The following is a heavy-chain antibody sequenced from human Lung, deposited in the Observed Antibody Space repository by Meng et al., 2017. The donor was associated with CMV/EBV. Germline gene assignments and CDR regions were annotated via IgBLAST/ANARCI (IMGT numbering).Heavy chain of an antibody. CDR3: ARARSPTHFDS. CDR1: GFTFSTYD. CDR2: IGTVGDT. V-gene: IGHV3-13*01. Sequence: SCTASGFTFSTYDFHWVRQPTGKGLEWVSSIGTVGDTYSIGSVKGRFIISREDAKNSVYVQMNGLRDGDTGLYYCARARSPTHFDSWGQGAVVTVSS. J-gene: IGHJ4*02.